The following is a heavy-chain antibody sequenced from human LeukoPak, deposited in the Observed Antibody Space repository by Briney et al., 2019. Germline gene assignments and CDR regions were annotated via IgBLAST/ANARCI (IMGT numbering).Heavy chain of an antibody. J-gene: IGHJ4*02. CDR1: GYTFTDYY. CDR2: INPNSGGT. Sequence: RRASVKVSCKTSGYTFTDYYMHWVRQAPGQGLEWMGWINPNSGGTNYAQKFQDRVTMTRDTSISTAYMELSRLRSDDTALYYCAREGVIGDGYNFFDYWGQGTLVTVSS. D-gene: IGHD5-24*01. V-gene: IGHV1-2*02. CDR3: AREGVIGDGYNFFDY.